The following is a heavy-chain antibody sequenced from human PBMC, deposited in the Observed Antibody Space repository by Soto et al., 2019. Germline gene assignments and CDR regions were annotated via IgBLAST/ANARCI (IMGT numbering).Heavy chain of an antibody. Sequence: QVQLVESGGGVVQPGRSLRLSCAASGFTFSSYAMHWVRQAPGKGLEWVTIISSDASNKYYADSVKGRFTISRDNFKNTLYRKMNRLRCGDAAVYYWAGDVLGAQEIVGATGVVYWGQGTLVTVSS. CDR1: GFTFSSYA. V-gene: IGHV3-30-3*01. CDR3: AGDVLGAQEIVGATGVVY. CDR2: ISSDASNK. J-gene: IGHJ4*02. D-gene: IGHD1-26*01.